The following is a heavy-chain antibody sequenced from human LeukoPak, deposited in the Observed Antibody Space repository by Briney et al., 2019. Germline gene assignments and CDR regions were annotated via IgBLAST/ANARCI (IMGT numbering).Heavy chain of an antibody. J-gene: IGHJ4*02. CDR2: ISYDGVVK. Sequence: RRSLRLSCAASGFTFSSNAMHWVRQAPGKGLEWVAFISYDGVVKYYVDSVRGRFTISRDNSKNTLYLQMNSLRAEDTAVYYCARSYGSGSLSLDYWGQGTLVTVSS. CDR1: GFTFSSNA. V-gene: IGHV3-30*03. CDR3: ARSYGSGSLSLDY. D-gene: IGHD3-10*01.